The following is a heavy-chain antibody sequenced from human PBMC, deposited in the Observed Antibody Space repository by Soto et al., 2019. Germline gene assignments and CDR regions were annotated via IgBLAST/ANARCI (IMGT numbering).Heavy chain of an antibody. V-gene: IGHV3-66*01. CDR2: IYSGGST. Sequence: PGGSLRLSCAASGFTVSSNYMSWVRQAPGKGLEWVSVIYSGGSTYYADSVKGRFTISRDNSKNTLYLQMNSLRAEDTAVYYCARMCISTSDYHGMDVWGQGTTVTVSS. CDR3: ARMCISTSDYHGMDV. D-gene: IGHD2-2*01. J-gene: IGHJ6*02. CDR1: GFTVSSNY.